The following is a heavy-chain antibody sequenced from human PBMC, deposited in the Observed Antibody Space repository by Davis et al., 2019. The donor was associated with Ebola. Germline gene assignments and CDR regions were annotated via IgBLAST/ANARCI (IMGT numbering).Heavy chain of an antibody. CDR3: ARRPAIYYYYYGMDV. V-gene: IGHV3-11*01. J-gene: IGHJ6*02. CDR1: GSTFSDYY. D-gene: IGHD2-2*01. CDR2: ISSSGSTI. Sequence: GESLKISCAASGSTFSDYYMSWIRQAPGKGLEWVSYISSSGSTIYYADSVKGRFTISRDNAKNSLYLQMNSLRAEDTAVYYCARRPAIYYYYYGMDVWGQGTTVTVSS.